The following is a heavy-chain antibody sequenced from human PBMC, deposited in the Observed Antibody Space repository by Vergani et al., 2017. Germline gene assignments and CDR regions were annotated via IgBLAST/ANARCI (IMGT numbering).Heavy chain of an antibody. CDR1: GFTFSSYS. V-gene: IGHV3-21*01. J-gene: IGHJ4*02. CDR3: VPSEFQQLAAFDY. Sequence: EVQLVESGGGLVKPGGSLRLSCAASGFTFSSYSMNWVRQAPGKGLEWVSSISSSSSYIYYAVSVKGRFTISRDNAKNSLYLRMNSLRAEDTAVYYCVPSEFQQLAAFDYWGQGTLVTVSS. CDR2: ISSSSSYI. D-gene: IGHD6-13*01.